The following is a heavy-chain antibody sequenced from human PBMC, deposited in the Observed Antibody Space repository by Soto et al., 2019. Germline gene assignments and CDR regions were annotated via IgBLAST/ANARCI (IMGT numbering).Heavy chain of an antibody. Sequence: GESLKISCKGSGYSFTSYWIGWVRQMPGKGLECMGIIYPGESDTRYSPSFQGQVTISADKSISTAYLQMNSLRAEDTAVYYCARGYDFWSGYYYPYGMDVWGQGTTVTVSS. CDR2: IYPGESDT. V-gene: IGHV5-51*01. CDR3: ARGYDFWSGYYYPYGMDV. J-gene: IGHJ6*02. CDR1: GYSFTSYW. D-gene: IGHD3-3*01.